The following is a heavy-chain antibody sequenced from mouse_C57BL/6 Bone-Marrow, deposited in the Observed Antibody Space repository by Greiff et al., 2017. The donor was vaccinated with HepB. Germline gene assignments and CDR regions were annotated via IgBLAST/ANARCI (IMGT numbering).Heavy chain of an antibody. Sequence: QVQLQQPGAELVMPGASVKLSCKASGYTFTSYWMHWVKQRPGQGLEWIGEIDPSDSYTNYNQKFKGKSTLTVDKSSSTAYMQLSSLTSEDSAVYYCARKRIYCGSAWFAYWGQGTLVTVSA. CDR2: IDPSDSYT. J-gene: IGHJ3*01. V-gene: IGHV1-69*01. CDR3: ARKRIYCGSAWFAY. D-gene: IGHD1-1*01. CDR1: GYTFTSYW.